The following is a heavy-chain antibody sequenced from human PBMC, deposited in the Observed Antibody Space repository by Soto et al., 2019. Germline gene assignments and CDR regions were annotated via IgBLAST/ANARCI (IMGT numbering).Heavy chain of an antibody. CDR1: GYSFTRYA. Sequence: QVQLVQSGAEVKEPGDSLKISCKGSGYSFTRYAIHWVRQAPGQSLEWMGWINAGGGGTKYSQKLQGRLTITRDTSATTVYLDLSSLRSEDTAVYYCAREKGAAGTFDYWGQGTLVTVSS. D-gene: IGHD6-13*01. J-gene: IGHJ4*02. V-gene: IGHV1-3*01. CDR3: AREKGAAGTFDY. CDR2: INAGGGGT.